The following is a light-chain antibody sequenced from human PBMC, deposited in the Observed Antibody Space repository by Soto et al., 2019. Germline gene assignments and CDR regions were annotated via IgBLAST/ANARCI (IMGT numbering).Light chain of an antibody. J-gene: IGKJ5*01. Sequence: DFEMTQYPSSLSAFVGDRVTMTCRASQSIGTFLSWYQQKSGRAPKLLIYAASSLQIGVPSRFSGSGSGTNFTLTISSLQPEDFATYFCQQNYDTPITFGQGTRLEIK. V-gene: IGKV1-39*01. CDR1: QSIGTF. CDR2: AAS. CDR3: QQNYDTPIT.